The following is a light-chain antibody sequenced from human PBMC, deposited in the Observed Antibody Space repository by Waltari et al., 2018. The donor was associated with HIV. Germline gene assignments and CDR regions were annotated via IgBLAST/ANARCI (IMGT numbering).Light chain of an antibody. CDR2: AVR. CDR1: SSDVGGYKF. V-gene: IGLV2-11*01. J-gene: IGLJ2*01. Sequence: QSALTQPRPVSGSPGQSVTISCTGSSSDVGGYKFVPWSPQHPGKAPKVIIPAVRYRPPGVPERFSGSKSGNTASLTISGLQAEDDADYYCCSYAGSYTMVFGGGTKLTVL. CDR3: CSYAGSYTMV.